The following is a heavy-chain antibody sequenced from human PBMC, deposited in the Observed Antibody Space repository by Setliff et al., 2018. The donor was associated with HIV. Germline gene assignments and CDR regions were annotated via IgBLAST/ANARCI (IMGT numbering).Heavy chain of an antibody. CDR1: GYAFTGYY. V-gene: IGHV1-2*02. J-gene: IGHJ4*02. D-gene: IGHD4-17*01. CDR2: INPSDGGA. CDR3: ARDRGRYGDYRDFDY. Sequence: AASVKVSCKASGYAFTGYYLHWVRQAPGQGLEWMGWINPSDGGAKYAHNLEGRVTMTRDTSISTFYMEVTRLTSDDTAVYYCARDRGRYGDYRDFDYWGQGALVTVSS.